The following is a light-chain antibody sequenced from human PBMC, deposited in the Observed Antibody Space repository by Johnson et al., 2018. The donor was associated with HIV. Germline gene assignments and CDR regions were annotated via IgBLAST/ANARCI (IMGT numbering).Light chain of an antibody. CDR3: GTWDSSLSAYV. CDR2: DNN. V-gene: IGLV1-51*01. CDR1: SSNIGRNY. J-gene: IGLJ1*01. Sequence: QSALTQPPSVSAAPGQKVTISCSGSSSNIGRNYVSWYKQLPGTAPKLLIFDNNKRPSGIPDRFSASKSGTSANLGITGLQTGDEADYYCGTWDSSLSAYVFGTGTKVTVL.